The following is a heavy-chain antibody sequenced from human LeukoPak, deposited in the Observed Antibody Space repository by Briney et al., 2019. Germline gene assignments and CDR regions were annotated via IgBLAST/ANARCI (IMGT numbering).Heavy chain of an antibody. D-gene: IGHD3-22*01. J-gene: IGHJ4*02. CDR2: INHSGST. CDR3: ARVRRSSGYQNPFDY. Sequence: SETLSLTCAVYGGSFSGYYWSWIRQPPGEGLEWIGEINHSGSTNYNPSLKSRVTISVDTSKNQFSLKLSSVTAADTAVYYCARVRRSSGYQNPFDYWGQGTLVTVSS. CDR1: GGSFSGYY. V-gene: IGHV4-34*01.